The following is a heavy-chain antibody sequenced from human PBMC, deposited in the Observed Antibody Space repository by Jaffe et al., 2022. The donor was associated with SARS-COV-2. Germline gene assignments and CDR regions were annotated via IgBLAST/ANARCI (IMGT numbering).Heavy chain of an antibody. CDR1: GFTFSSHA. V-gene: IGHV3-64*02. Sequence: EVQLVESGEGLVQPGGSLRLSCAASGFTFSSHAMHWVRQAPGKGLEYVSAISSNGGSTYYADSVKGRFTISRDNSKNTLYLQMGSLRGEDMAVYYCARGGSHVATYYFDYWGQGILVTVSS. D-gene: IGHD1-26*01. J-gene: IGHJ4*02. CDR3: ARGGSHVATYYFDY. CDR2: ISSNGGST.